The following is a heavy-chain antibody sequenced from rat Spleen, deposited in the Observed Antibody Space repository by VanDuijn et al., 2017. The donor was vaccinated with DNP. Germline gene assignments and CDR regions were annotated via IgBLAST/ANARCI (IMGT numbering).Heavy chain of an antibody. Sequence: QVQLKESGPGLVQPSQTLSLTCTVPGFSLTSYNVHWVRQPPGKGLEWMGVIWGNGNTNYNSALKSRLSNSRETSKIQVFLKMNNLRTADTAMYFCARFSRYGVYWGHGVMVTVSA. D-gene: IGHD4-3*01. V-gene: IGHV2S61*01. CDR1: GFSLTSYN. J-gene: IGHJ2*01. CDR3: ARFSRYGVY. CDR2: IWGNGNT.